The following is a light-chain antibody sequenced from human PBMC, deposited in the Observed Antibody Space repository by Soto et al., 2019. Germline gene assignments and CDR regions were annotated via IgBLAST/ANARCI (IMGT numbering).Light chain of an antibody. Sequence: QSALTQPPSASGSPGQSVTISCTGTSSDVGGYHYVSWYQQHPGKAPKLMIHEVTKRPSGVPDRFSGSKSGNTASLTVSGLQGEDEADYYCNSYRDTDTFWVFGGGTKLTVL. CDR2: EVT. J-gene: IGLJ3*02. CDR1: SSDVGGYHY. V-gene: IGLV2-8*01. CDR3: NSYRDTDTFWV.